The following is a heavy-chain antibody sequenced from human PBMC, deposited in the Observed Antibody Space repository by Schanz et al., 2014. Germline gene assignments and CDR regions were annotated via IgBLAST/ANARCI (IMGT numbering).Heavy chain of an antibody. D-gene: IGHD3-3*01. CDR2: IKQDGSEK. Sequence: EVQLVESGGGLVQPGGSLRLSCAASVFIFSNSWMSWVRQAPGKGLEWVANIKQDGSEKYYVDSVKGRFTISRDNAKNSLYLQMNSLTAEDTAVYYCARGVRIDYWGQGTLVTVSS. J-gene: IGHJ4*02. CDR3: ARGVRIDY. CDR1: VFIFSNSW. V-gene: IGHV3-7*01.